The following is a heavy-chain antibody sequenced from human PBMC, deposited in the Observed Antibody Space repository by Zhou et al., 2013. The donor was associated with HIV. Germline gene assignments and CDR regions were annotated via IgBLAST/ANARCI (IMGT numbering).Heavy chain of an antibody. CDR1: GGSISSSSYS. D-gene: IGHD3-22*01. CDR3: ASRKYGYYEPT. V-gene: IGHV4-39*07. CDR2: IYYSGST. J-gene: IGHJ4*01. Sequence: QVQLQESGPGLVKPSETLSLTCTVSGGSISSSSYSWGWIRQPPGKGLEWIGTIYYSGSTYYNPSLKSRVTISVDTSKNQFSLKLSSVTAADTAVYYCASRKYGYYEPTWGQGNPGHRLL.